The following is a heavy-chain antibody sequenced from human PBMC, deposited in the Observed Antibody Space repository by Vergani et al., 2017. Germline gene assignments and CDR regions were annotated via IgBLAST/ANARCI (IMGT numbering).Heavy chain of an antibody. CDR3: AKEGGGYCSGGTCYPEY. CDR2: IRSDESRR. V-gene: IGHV3-30*02. Sequence: QVQSVESGGGVVQPGGSLRLSCAASGFTFNSYGMHWVRQAPGKGLEWVASIRSDESRRYYGDSMEGPFTISRDNSKNTLYLQMKGLRPEDTAVYYCAKEGGGYCSGGTCYPEYWGQGTLVIVSS. D-gene: IGHD2-15*01. CDR1: GFTFNSYG. J-gene: IGHJ4*02.